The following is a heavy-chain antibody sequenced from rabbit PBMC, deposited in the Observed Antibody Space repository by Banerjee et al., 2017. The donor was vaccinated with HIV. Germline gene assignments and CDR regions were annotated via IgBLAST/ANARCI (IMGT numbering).Heavy chain of an antibody. Sequence: QEQLVESGGGLVQPGGSLKLSCKASGFDFSSYGVSWVRQAPGKGLEWIGYIDPIFGSAVYANWVDGRFTISRHNTQNTVSLQLNSLTAADTATYFCVRDAGYALYGYVDLNLWGQGTLVTVS. CDR3: VRDAGYALYGYVDLNL. CDR1: GFDFSSYG. CDR2: IDPIFGSA. D-gene: IGHD6-1*01. V-gene: IGHV1S47*01. J-gene: IGHJ4*01.